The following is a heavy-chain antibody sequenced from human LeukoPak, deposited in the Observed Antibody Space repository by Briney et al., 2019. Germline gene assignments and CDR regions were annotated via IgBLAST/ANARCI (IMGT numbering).Heavy chain of an antibody. CDR1: GGTFSSYA. V-gene: IGHV1-69*06. CDR2: IIPIFGTA. D-gene: IGHD3-22*01. CDR3: ARNPPSYYYDSSGYYWLDY. J-gene: IGHJ4*02. Sequence: SVKVSCKASGGTFSSYAISRVRQAPGQGLEWMGRIIPIFGTANYAQKFQGRVTITADKSTSTAYMELSSLRSEDTAVYYCARNPPSYYYDSSGYYWLDYWGQGTLVTVSS.